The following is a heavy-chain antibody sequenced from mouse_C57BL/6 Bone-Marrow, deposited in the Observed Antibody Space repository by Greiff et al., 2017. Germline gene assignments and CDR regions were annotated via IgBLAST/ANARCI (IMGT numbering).Heavy chain of an antibody. V-gene: IGHV1-58*01. CDR3: SRWGTGKLDY. Sequence: VQLQQSGAELVRPGSSVKMSCKTSGYTFTSYGINWVKQRPGQGLEWIGYIYIGNGSTEYNEKFKGKATLTSDTSSSTAYMQLSSLTSEDSAIYFCSRWGTGKLDYWGQGTTLTVSS. D-gene: IGHD4-1*01. CDR1: GYTFTSYG. CDR2: IYIGNGST. J-gene: IGHJ2*01.